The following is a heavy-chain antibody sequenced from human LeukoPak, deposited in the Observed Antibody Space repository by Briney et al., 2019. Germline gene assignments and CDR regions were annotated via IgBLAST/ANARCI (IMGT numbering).Heavy chain of an antibody. V-gene: IGHV3-23*01. Sequence: GGSLRLSCAASGFTFSSYAMSWVRQAPGKGLEWVSGVSGSGASTVHADSVKGRFTISRDNSKNTMYLQMNSLRAEDTALYYCAAWYSETTQEHNSWGQGTLVTVSS. CDR2: VSGSGAST. D-gene: IGHD2-21*01. CDR3: AAWYSETTQEHNS. CDR1: GFTFSSYA. J-gene: IGHJ4*02.